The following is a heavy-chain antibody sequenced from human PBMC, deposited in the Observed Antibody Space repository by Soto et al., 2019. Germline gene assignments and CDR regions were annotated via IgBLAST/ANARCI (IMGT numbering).Heavy chain of an antibody. CDR1: GISIDDYA. J-gene: IGHJ4*02. CDR3: AQDTALGFYDANGNLDY. D-gene: IGHD2-8*01. CDR2: INWDSDDI. Sequence: GGSLRLSCVVSGISIDDYAMHWVRQGPGKGLEWVSGINWDSDDIGYADSVKGRFTISRDNANDYLYLQMNSLRTEDTALCYCAQDTALGFYDANGNLDYWGQG. V-gene: IGHV3-9*01.